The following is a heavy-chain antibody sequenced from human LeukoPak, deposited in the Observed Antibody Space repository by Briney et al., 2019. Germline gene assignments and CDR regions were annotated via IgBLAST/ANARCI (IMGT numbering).Heavy chain of an antibody. CDR3: AGYYDSSGYFEDY. CDR2: ISDSGGTS. V-gene: IGHV3-23*01. J-gene: IGHJ4*02. D-gene: IGHD3-22*01. Sequence: GGSLRLSCAASGFTFSNYAMSWVRQSPGKGPEWVSAISDSGGTSYYADSVKGRFTISRDNAKNSLYLQMNSLRAEDTAVYYCAGYYDSSGYFEDYWGQGTLVTVSS. CDR1: GFTFSNYA.